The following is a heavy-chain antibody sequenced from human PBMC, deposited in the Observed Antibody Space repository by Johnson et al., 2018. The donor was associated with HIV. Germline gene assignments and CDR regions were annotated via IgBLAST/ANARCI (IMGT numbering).Heavy chain of an antibody. V-gene: IGHV3-49*03. J-gene: IGHJ3*02. D-gene: IGHD2-15*01. CDR3: TSEILMDAFDI. CDR2: IRSKAYGGTT. CDR1: GFTFGDYD. Sequence: VQLVESGGGVVRPGGSLRLSCTASGFTFGDYDMSWFRQAPGKGLEWVGFIRSKAYGGTTEYAASVKGRFTISRDDSKSIAYLQMNSLKTEDTAVYYCTSEILMDAFDIWGQGTMVTVSS.